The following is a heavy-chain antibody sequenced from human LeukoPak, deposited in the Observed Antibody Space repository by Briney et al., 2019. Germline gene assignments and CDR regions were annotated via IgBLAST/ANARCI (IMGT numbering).Heavy chain of an antibody. D-gene: IGHD2-2*01. Sequence: GGSLRLSCAASGFTFSSYAMSWVRQAPGKGLEWVSAISASGSSTYYADSVKGQFIISRDNSKNTPYLQMNSLRAEDTAVYYCATRNGVVPVEDHWGQATLVSVSS. CDR1: GFTFSSYA. CDR3: ATRNGVVPVEDH. CDR2: ISASGSST. J-gene: IGHJ4*02. V-gene: IGHV3-23*01.